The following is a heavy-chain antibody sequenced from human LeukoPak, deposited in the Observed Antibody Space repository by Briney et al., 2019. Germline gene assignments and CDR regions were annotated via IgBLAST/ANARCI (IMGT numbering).Heavy chain of an antibody. CDR2: INPNSGGT. V-gene: IGHV1-2*02. CDR1: GYTFTAYY. D-gene: IGHD6-6*01. CDR3: ARAMSGYSSSSDFDY. J-gene: IGHJ4*02. Sequence: ASVKVSCKASGYTFTAYYMHWVRQAPGQGLEWMGWINPNSGGTNYAQKFQGRVTMTRDTSISTAYMELSRLRSDDTAVYYCARAMSGYSSSSDFDYWGQGTLVTVSS.